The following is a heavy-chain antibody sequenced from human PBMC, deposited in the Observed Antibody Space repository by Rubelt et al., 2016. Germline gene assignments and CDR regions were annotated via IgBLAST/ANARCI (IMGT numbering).Heavy chain of an antibody. CDR3: ARHQIAAAGPFDP. CDR2: IYYSGST. V-gene: IGHV4-59*01. J-gene: IGHJ5*02. D-gene: IGHD6-13*01. Sequence: QVQLQESGPGLVKPSETLSLTCTVSGGSISSYYWSWIRQPPGKGLEWIGYIYYSGSTNYNPSLKGRVTRSVDTSKNQFSLKRSSVTAADTAVYYGARHQIAAAGPFDPWGQGTLVTVSS. CDR1: GGSISSYY.